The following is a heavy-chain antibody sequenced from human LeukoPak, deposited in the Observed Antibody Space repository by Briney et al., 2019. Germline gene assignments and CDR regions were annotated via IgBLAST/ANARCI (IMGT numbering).Heavy chain of an antibody. V-gene: IGHV5-51*01. CDR2: IYPGDSDT. CDR1: GYSFTRYW. CDR3: ASRYCSSTSCPPAHAFDI. J-gene: IGHJ3*02. Sequence: GESLKISCKGSGYSFTRYWIGGVRQLPGKGLEWMGIIYPGDSDTRYSPSFQGQVTISADKSISTAYLQWSSLNASDTAMYYCASRYCSSTSCPPAHAFDIWGQGTMVTVSS. D-gene: IGHD2-2*01.